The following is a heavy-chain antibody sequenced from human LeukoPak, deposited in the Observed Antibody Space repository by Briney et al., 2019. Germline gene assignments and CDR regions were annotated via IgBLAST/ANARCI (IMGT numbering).Heavy chain of an antibody. J-gene: IGHJ4*02. CDR2: IRSTGEST. CDR1: GFTFRTYA. CDR3: AKEVRESAWFYFDH. D-gene: IGHD3-10*01. V-gene: IGHV3-23*01. Sequence: PGGSLRLSCAASGFTFRTYAMSWVRQAPGKGLEWVSSIRSTGESTYYADSVKGRFTISRDNSRNTLYLQMNSLRAEDTAVYYCAKEVRESAWFYFDHWGQGTLATVSS.